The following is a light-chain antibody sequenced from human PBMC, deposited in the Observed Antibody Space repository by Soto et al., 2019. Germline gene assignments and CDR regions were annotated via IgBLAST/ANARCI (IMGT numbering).Light chain of an antibody. V-gene: IGKV1-5*03. J-gene: IGKJ3*01. Sequence: DIKMTQSPSTLSAYVEDRVTITCRASQSVSAWLAWYQQKPGKAPNLLIYKASSLKSGVPSRFSGSGSGTEFTLTISSRQPDDIATYYCQHYNRFSRTFGHGTKVDI. CDR2: KAS. CDR3: QHYNRFSRT. CDR1: QSVSAW.